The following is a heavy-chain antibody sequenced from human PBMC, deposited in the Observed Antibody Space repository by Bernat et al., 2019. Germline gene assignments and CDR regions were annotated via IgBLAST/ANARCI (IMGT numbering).Heavy chain of an antibody. V-gene: IGHV1-2*04. J-gene: IGHJ6*02. CDR3: ARDLGYCSGGSCSDGMDV. CDR1: GYTFTGYY. D-gene: IGHD2-15*01. Sequence: QVQLVQSGAEVKKPGASVKVSCKASGYTFTGYYMHWVRQAPGQGLEWMGWINPNSGGTNYAQKCQGWVTMTRDTSSSTAYMELSRLRSDATAVYCCARDLGYCSGGSCSDGMDVWGQGTTVTVSS. CDR2: INPNSGGT.